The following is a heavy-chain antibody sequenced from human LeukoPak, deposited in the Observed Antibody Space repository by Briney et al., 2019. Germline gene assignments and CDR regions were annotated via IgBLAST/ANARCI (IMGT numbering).Heavy chain of an antibody. CDR2: INGSGNS. V-gene: IGHV4-34*01. J-gene: IGHJ5*02. CDR1: GGSFSGYY. Sequence: PSETLSLTCAIYGGSFSGYYWSWIRQSPTRGLEWIGEINGSGNSNYNPSLRSRVSISLDTSKNQFSLKLTSVTAADTGVYYCARASRMRQVGPRWLDPWGQGTLVTVSS. D-gene: IGHD1-26*01. CDR3: ARASRMRQVGPRWLDP.